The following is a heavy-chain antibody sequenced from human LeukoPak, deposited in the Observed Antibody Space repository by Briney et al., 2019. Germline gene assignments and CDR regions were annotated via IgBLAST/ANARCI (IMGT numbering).Heavy chain of an antibody. J-gene: IGHJ6*03. Sequence: GGSLRLSCTASGFTFNNHAMNWVRQAPGKGLEWVSSISGSGTNTYYADFLKGRFTISRDNSKNTLFLQMNSLRAEDTAVYYCARVEARSYSSGWYSPYYYYMDVWGKGTTVTVSS. CDR3: ARVEARSYSSGWYSPYYYYMDV. CDR2: ISGSGTNT. CDR1: GFTFNNHA. V-gene: IGHV3-23*01. D-gene: IGHD6-19*01.